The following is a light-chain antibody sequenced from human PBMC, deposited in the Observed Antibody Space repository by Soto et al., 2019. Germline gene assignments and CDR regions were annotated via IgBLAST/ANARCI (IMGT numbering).Light chain of an antibody. V-gene: IGKV3-15*01. J-gene: IGKJ1*01. Sequence: EIVMTQFPATLSVSPGERATLSCRASQSVSSNLAWYQQKPGQAPRLLIYGASTRATGIPARFSGSGSGTEFTLTISSLQSEDFAVYYCQQYNNWPPWPFGQGTKV. CDR2: GAS. CDR3: QQYNNWPPWP. CDR1: QSVSSN.